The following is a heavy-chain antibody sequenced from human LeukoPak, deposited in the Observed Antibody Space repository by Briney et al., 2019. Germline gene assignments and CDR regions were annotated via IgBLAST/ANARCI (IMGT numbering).Heavy chain of an antibody. D-gene: IGHD6-13*01. J-gene: IGHJ4*02. CDR3: ARRRCLRYSSSWYACQQDEYYFDY. Sequence: SETLSLTCTVSGHSIINSYYWGWVRQPPGKGLEWIGSIYHTGSTYYNLSLKSRVTISVDTSKNQFSLKLSSVTAADTAVYYCARRRCLRYSSSWYACQQDEYYFDYWGQGTLVTVSS. V-gene: IGHV4-38-2*02. CDR2: IYHTGST. CDR1: GHSIINSYY.